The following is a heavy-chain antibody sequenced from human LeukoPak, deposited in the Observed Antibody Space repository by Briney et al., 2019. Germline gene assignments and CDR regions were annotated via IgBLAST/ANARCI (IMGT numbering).Heavy chain of an antibody. CDR1: GGSISSYY. D-gene: IGHD2-15*01. Sequence: SETLSLTCTGSGGSISSYYWSWIRQPPGKGLEWIGYIYYSGSTNYNPSLKSRVTISVATSKNQFSLKLSSVTAADTAVYYCARGEVVVAATPFDPWGQGTLVTVSS. J-gene: IGHJ5*02. CDR3: ARGEVVVAATPFDP. CDR2: IYYSGST. V-gene: IGHV4-59*01.